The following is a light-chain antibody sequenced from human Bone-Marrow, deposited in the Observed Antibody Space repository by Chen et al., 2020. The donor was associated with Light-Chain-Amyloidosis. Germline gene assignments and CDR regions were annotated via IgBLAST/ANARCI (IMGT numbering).Light chain of an antibody. Sequence: EIVLTQSPGTLSLSPGERATLSCRASQSISGGSLAWYQQKPGQTPRLLVYSVSITATGVPDRFSGRGSGTDFTLTISRLEPEDFTVYYCQHYGRSVTFGGGTKLEI. J-gene: IGKJ4*01. CDR1: QSISGGS. CDR3: QHYGRSVT. V-gene: IGKV3-20*01. CDR2: SVS.